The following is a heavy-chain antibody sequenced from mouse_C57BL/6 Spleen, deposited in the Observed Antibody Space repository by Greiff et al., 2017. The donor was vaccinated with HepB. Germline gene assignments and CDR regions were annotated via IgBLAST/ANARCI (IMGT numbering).Heavy chain of an antibody. Sequence: SGAELARPGASVKLSCKASGYTFTSYGISWVKQRTGQGLEWIGEIYPRSGNTYYNEKFKGKATLTADKSSSTAYMELRSLTSEDSAVYFCARELRPAMDYWGQGTSVTVSS. J-gene: IGHJ4*01. CDR1: GYTFTSYG. D-gene: IGHD1-2*01. CDR2: IYPRSGNT. CDR3: ARELRPAMDY. V-gene: IGHV1-81*01.